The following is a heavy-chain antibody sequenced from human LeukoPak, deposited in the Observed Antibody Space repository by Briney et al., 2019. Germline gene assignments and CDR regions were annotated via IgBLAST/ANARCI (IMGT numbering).Heavy chain of an antibody. CDR2: ISSSSSTI. D-gene: IGHD6-19*01. CDR3: ARDSSGWYPGVYNWFDP. Sequence: PGGSLRLSCAASGFTFSSYSMNWVRQAPGKGLEWVSYISSSSSTIYYADSVKGRFTISRDNAKNSLYLQMNSLRAEDTAVYYCARDSSGWYPGVYNWFDPWGQGTLVTVSS. V-gene: IGHV3-48*04. J-gene: IGHJ5*02. CDR1: GFTFSSYS.